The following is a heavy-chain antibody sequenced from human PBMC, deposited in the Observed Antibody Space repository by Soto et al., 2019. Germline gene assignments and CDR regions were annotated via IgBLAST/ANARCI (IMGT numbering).Heavy chain of an antibody. CDR3: AKDLEYISSSLDYYYYGMDV. D-gene: IGHD6-6*01. CDR2: ISYDGSNK. Sequence: HPGGSLRLSCAASGFTFSSYGMHWVRQAPGKGLEWVAVISYDGSNKYYADSVKGRFTISRDNSKNTLYLQMNSLRAEDTAVYYCAKDLEYISSSLDYYYYGMDVWGQGTTVTVSS. CDR1: GFTFSSYG. J-gene: IGHJ6*02. V-gene: IGHV3-30*18.